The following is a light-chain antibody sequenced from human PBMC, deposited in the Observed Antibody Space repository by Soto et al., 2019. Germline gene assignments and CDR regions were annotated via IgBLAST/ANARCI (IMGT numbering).Light chain of an antibody. J-gene: IGKJ4*01. Sequence: EIVMTQSPPPLSVSPGERATLSCRAPQSVGSKLAWYQQRPGQAPRLLIYDASNRATGIPARFSGSGSGTEFSLTISSLQSEDFAVYSCQQYGDWPGAFGGGTKVDIK. CDR1: QSVGSK. CDR3: QQYGDWPGA. CDR2: DAS. V-gene: IGKV3D-15*01.